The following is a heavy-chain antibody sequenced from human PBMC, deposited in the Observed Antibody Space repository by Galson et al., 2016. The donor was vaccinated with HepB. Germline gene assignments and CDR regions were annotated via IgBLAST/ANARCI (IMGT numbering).Heavy chain of an antibody. J-gene: IGHJ4*02. CDR2: IWYDGSNK. CDR1: GFTFSSYG. D-gene: IGHD3-22*01. Sequence: SLRLSCAASGFTFSSYGKHWVRQAPGKGLEWVAVIWYDGSNKYYADSVKGRFTIFRDNSKNTLYLQMNSLRAEDTAVYYCARDGGGSSGYYLDYWGQGTLVTVSS. V-gene: IGHV3-33*01. CDR3: ARDGGGSSGYYLDY.